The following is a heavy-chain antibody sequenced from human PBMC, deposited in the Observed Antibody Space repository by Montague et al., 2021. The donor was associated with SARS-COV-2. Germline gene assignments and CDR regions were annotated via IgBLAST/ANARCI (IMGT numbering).Heavy chain of an antibody. CDR3: ASQVPDFWSGIDY. Sequence: SETLSLTCTVSSGSIRSYYWSWIRQPPGKGLEWIGYIYYSGSTNYNPSLKSRVTISVDTSKNQFSLKLSSVTAADTAVYYCASQVPDFWSGIDYWGQGTLVTVSS. CDR2: IYYSGST. J-gene: IGHJ4*02. V-gene: IGHV4-59*01. D-gene: IGHD3-3*01. CDR1: SGSIRSYY.